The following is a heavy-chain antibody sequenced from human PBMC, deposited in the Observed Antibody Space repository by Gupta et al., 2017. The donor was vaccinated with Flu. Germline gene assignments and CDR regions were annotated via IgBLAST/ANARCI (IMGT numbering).Heavy chain of an antibody. D-gene: IGHD5-12*01. Sequence: GRFTISRDNSKNTLYLQMNSLRAEDTAVYYCAREPYGGYPNYFDYWGQGTLVTVSS. J-gene: IGHJ4*02. V-gene: IGHV3-30*07. CDR3: AREPYGGYPNYFDY.